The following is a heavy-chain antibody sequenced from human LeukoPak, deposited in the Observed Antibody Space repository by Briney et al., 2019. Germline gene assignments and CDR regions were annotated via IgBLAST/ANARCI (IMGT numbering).Heavy chain of an antibody. Sequence: GGSQRLSCAASGFTFSSYWMSWVRQAPGKGREWVANIKQDGSEKYYVDSVKGRFTISRDNAKNSLYLQMNSLRAEDTAVYYCARPGEPYGGNPDYWGQGTLVTVSS. CDR1: GFTFSSYW. CDR3: ARPGEPYGGNPDY. J-gene: IGHJ4*02. D-gene: IGHD4-23*01. V-gene: IGHV3-7*01. CDR2: IKQDGSEK.